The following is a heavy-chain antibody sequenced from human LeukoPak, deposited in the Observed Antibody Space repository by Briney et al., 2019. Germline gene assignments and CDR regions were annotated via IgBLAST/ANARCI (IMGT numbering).Heavy chain of an antibody. CDR1: GGSISSSSYY. V-gene: IGHV4-39*01. D-gene: IGHD3-22*01. Sequence: SSETLSLTCTVSGGSISSSSYYWGWIRQPPGKGLEWIGSIYYSGSTYYNPSLKSRVTISVDTSKNQFSLKLSSVTAADTAVYYCARLSGRYYYDSSGYYDPNWFDPWGQGTLVTVSS. CDR3: ARLSGRYYYDSSGYYDPNWFDP. CDR2: IYYSGST. J-gene: IGHJ5*02.